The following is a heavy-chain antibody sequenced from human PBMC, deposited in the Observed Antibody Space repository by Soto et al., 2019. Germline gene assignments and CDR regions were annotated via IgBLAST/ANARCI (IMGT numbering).Heavy chain of an antibody. CDR1: GYTFTSYA. CDR3: ASRCGQLGRDFDY. Sequence: QVQLVQSGAEVKKPGASVKVSCKASGYTFTSYAMHWVRQAPGQRLEWMGWINAGNGNTNYSQKFQGRVHITRDKSASTAYMELSSLRSEDTAVDYFASRCGQLGRDFDYWGQGTLVTVSS. CDR2: INAGNGNT. D-gene: IGHD6-6*01. V-gene: IGHV1-3*01. J-gene: IGHJ4*02.